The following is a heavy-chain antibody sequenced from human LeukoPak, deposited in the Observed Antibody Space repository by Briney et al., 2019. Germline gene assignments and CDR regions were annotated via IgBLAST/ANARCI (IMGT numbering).Heavy chain of an antibody. Sequence: SQTLSLTCTVSGGSISSGGYYWSWVRQHPGKGLEWIGYIYYSGSTYYNPSLKSRVTISVDTSKNQFSLKLSSVTAADTAVYYCAREGIQLWLFDYWGQGTLVTVSS. CDR2: IYYSGST. CDR1: GGSISSGGYY. D-gene: IGHD5-18*01. CDR3: AREGIQLWLFDY. J-gene: IGHJ4*02. V-gene: IGHV4-31*03.